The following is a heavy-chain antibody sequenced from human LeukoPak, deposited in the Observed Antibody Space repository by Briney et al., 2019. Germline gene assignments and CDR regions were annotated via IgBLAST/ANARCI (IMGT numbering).Heavy chain of an antibody. J-gene: IGHJ4*02. CDR1: GYTFTGYY. CDR3: ARDWGDIVATITHPITL. CDR2: INPNSGGT. V-gene: IGHV1-2*02. Sequence: GASVKVSCKASGYTFTGYYMHWVRQAPGQGLEWMGWINPNSGGTNYAQKFQGRVTMTRDTSISTAYMELSRLRSDDTAVYYCARDWGDIVATITHPITLWGQGTLVTVSS. D-gene: IGHD5-12*01.